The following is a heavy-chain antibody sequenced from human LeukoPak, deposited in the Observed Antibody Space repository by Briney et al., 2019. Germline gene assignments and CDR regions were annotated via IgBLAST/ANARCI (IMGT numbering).Heavy chain of an antibody. CDR1: GSYW. CDR2: INSDGSWT. V-gene: IGHV3-74*01. Sequence: QSGGSLRLSCAASGSYWMHWVRQAPGKGLVWVSHINSDGSWTSYADSVKGRFTISKDNAKITVYLQMNNLRAEDTAVYYCVSFYETYWGRGTLVTVSS. CDR3: VSFYETY. D-gene: IGHD2/OR15-2a*01. J-gene: IGHJ4*02.